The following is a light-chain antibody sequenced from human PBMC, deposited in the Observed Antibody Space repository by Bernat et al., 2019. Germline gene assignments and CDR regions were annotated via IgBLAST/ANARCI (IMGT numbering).Light chain of an antibody. Sequence: QSALTQPPSASGSPGQSVTISCTGTSSDVGGYNYVSWYHQHPGKAPKLMIYEVSKRPSGVPDRFSGSKSGNTASLTVFGLQAEDEADYYCSSYAGSNNLVFGGGTKLTVL. CDR1: SSDVGGYNY. CDR2: EVS. CDR3: SSYAGSNNLV. J-gene: IGLJ2*01. V-gene: IGLV2-8*01.